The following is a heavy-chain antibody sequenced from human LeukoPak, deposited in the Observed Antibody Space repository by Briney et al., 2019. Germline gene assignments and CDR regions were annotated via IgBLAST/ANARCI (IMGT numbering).Heavy chain of an antibody. CDR1: GYTFTSYG. Sequence: GASVKVSCKAAGYTFTSYGITWVRQATGQGLEWMGWINTYNGNTNFVQKLQGRVTMTTDTSTSTAYMELRSLRSDDTAVYYCARGTIEYSSGWYVRLDAFDIWGQGAMVTVSS. J-gene: IGHJ3*02. CDR2: INTYNGNT. D-gene: IGHD6-19*01. V-gene: IGHV1-18*01. CDR3: ARGTIEYSSGWYVRLDAFDI.